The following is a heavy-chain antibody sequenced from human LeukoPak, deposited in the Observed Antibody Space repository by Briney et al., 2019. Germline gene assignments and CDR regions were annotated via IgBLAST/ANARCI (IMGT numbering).Heavy chain of an antibody. CDR1: GYTFTSYG. CDR2: ISAYNGNT. CDR3: ARGNYGSGSYYYYGMDV. J-gene: IGHJ6*02. D-gene: IGHD3-10*01. V-gene: IGHV1-18*01. Sequence: ASVKVSCKASGYTFTSYGISWVRPAPGQGLEWMGWISAYNGNTNYAQKLQGRVTMTTDTSTSTAYMELRSLRSDDTAVYYCARGNYGSGSYYYYGMDVWGQGTTVTVSS.